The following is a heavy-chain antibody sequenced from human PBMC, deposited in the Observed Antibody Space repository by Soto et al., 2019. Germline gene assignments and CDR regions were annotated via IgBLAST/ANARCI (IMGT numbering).Heavy chain of an antibody. CDR2: IYYSGST. CDR3: ALSGYCSSTSCYSFIDAFDI. V-gene: IGHV4-59*08. CDR1: GGSISSYY. D-gene: IGHD2-2*02. J-gene: IGHJ3*02. Sequence: PSETLSLTCTVSGGSISSYYWSWIRQPPGKGLEWIAYIYYSGSTNYNPSLKSRVTISVDTSKNQFSLKLSSVTAADTAVYYCALSGYCSSTSCYSFIDAFDIWGQGTMVTVSS.